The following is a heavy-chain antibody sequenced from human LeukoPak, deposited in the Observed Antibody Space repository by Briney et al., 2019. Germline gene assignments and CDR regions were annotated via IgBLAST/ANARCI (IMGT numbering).Heavy chain of an antibody. V-gene: IGHV3-30*02. J-gene: IGHJ6*03. CDR3: ARGYGNYYYYYYMDV. Sequence: PGGSLRLSCAASGFTFSSYGMHWVRQAPGKGLEWVALIRYDGSNKYYADSVKGRFTISRDNSKNTLYLQMNSLRAEDTAVYYCARGYGNYYYYYYMDVWGKGTTVTVSS. D-gene: IGHD1-14*01. CDR1: GFTFSSYG. CDR2: IRYDGSNK.